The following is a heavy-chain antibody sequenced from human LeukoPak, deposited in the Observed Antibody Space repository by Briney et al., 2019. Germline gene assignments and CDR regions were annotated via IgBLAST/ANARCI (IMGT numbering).Heavy chain of an antibody. V-gene: IGHV4-34*01. D-gene: IGHD3-3*01. J-gene: IGHJ6*03. Sequence: SETLSLTCAVYGGSFSGYYWSWIRQPPGKGLEWIGSIYYSGSTYYNPSLKSRVTISVDTSKNQFSLKLSSVTAADTAVYYCARHHYDFWSGRFTYYYYYYMDVWGKGTTVTVSS. CDR3: ARHHYDFWSGRFTYYYYYYMDV. CDR1: GGSFSGYY. CDR2: IYYSGST.